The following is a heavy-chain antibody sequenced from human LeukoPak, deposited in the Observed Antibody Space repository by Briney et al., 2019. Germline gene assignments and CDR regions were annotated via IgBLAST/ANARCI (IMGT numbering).Heavy chain of an antibody. CDR2: IFYSGST. J-gene: IGHJ4*02. D-gene: IGHD5-18*01. CDR3: ARHGQTAMVPIDY. Sequence: SETLSLTCTLSGRSIRVYYWSWIRQPPGGALEWVGYIFYSGSTNYNPSLKSRVTILVDTSKNQFSLKLSSVTAADTAVYYCARHGQTAMVPIDYWGQGTLVTVSS. CDR1: GRSIRVYY. V-gene: IGHV4-59*08.